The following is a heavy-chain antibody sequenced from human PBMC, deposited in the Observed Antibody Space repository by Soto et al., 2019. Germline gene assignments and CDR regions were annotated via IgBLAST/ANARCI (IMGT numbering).Heavy chain of an antibody. J-gene: IGHJ5*02. CDR2: IYYTGST. Sequence: SETLSLTCTVSGGSISGYYWSWIRQPPGKGLEWIGFIYYTGSTSYNPSLKSRVTISMDTSKNQFSLKLTSVTAADTAVYYCASALYCSGGSCSFDPWGQGTLLTVSS. V-gene: IGHV4-59*01. CDR3: ASALYCSGGSCSFDP. D-gene: IGHD2-15*01. CDR1: GGSISGYY.